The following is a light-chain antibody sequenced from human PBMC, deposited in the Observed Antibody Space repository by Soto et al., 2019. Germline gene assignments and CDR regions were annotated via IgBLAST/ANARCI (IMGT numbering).Light chain of an antibody. CDR3: QQYNSYSGT. J-gene: IGKJ1*01. Sequence: DIQMTKSPSTLSASVGDRVTITCRASQSISSWLAWYQQKPGKAPKLLIYDASSLESGVPSRFSGSGSGTEFTLTISSLQPDDFAPYYCQQYNSYSGTFGQGTKVDIK. V-gene: IGKV1-5*01. CDR2: DAS. CDR1: QSISSW.